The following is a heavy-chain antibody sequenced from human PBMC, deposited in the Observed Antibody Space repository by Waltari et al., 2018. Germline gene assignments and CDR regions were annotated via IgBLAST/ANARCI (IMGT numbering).Heavy chain of an antibody. CDR2: IIPIFGTA. D-gene: IGHD3-3*01. CDR1: GGTFSSYA. CDR3: ARDNYDFWSGYSVYMDV. V-gene: IGHV1-69*12. Sequence: QVQLVQSGAEVKKPGSSVKVSCKASGGTFSSYAISWVRQAPGQGLEWMGGIIPIFGTANYAQKFQGRGTMTADESTSTAYMELSSLRSEDTAVYYCARDNYDFWSGYSVYMDVWGKGTTVTVSS. J-gene: IGHJ6*03.